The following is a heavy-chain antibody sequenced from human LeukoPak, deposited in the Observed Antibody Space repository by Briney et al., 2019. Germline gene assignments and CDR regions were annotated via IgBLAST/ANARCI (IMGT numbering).Heavy chain of an antibody. Sequence: GGSLRLSCAASGFTFSTYAMHWVRQAPGKGLEWVAVISYDGSSKYYADSVKGRFTISRDNSKNTLYLQMNSLRAEDTAVYYCANGYCTNGVCYPYYYYYMDVWGKGTTVTVSS. CDR2: ISYDGSSK. J-gene: IGHJ6*03. D-gene: IGHD2-8*01. CDR3: ANGYCTNGVCYPYYYYYMDV. CDR1: GFTFSTYA. V-gene: IGHV3-30*04.